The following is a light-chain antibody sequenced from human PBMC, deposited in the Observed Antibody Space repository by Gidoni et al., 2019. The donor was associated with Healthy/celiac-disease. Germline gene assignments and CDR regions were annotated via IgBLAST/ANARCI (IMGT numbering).Light chain of an antibody. V-gene: IGLV3-25*02. Sequence: SYELTQPPSVSVSPGQTARITCPGDALSKQYAYWYQQKPGQAPVLVIYTDSERPSGIPERFSGSASGTTVTLTISGVQAVDEADYYCQSADSSGTYVIFGGGTKLTVL. CDR1: ALSKQY. CDR3: QSADSSGTYVI. J-gene: IGLJ2*01. CDR2: TDS.